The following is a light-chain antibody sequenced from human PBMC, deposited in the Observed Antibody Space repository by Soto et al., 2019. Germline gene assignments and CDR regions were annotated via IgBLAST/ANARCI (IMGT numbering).Light chain of an antibody. CDR2: DIS. J-gene: IGKJ1*01. Sequence: EIVLTQSPGTLSLSPGERATLTCRSSQRVSSNYLAWYQQKPGQAPRLLIYDISSRATAIPDRFSGSGSVADFTLTISRLEPEDFAVYYCQQYGNSPWTFGQGTKVDIK. CDR3: QQYGNSPWT. CDR1: QRVSSNY. V-gene: IGKV3-20*01.